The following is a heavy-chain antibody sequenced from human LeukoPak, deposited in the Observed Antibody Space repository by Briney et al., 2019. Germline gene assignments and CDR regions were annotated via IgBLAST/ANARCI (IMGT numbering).Heavy chain of an antibody. V-gene: IGHV1-69*04. CDR3: ARGGRRVEGAFDI. Sequence: SSVTVSCKATGGTCSSYAISWVRQAPGQGLEWMGRIIPIFGIANYAQKFQGRVTITADKSTSTAYMELSSLRSEDTAVYYCARGGRRVEGAFDIWGQGTMVTVSS. CDR1: GGTCSSYA. J-gene: IGHJ3*02. CDR2: IIPIFGIA.